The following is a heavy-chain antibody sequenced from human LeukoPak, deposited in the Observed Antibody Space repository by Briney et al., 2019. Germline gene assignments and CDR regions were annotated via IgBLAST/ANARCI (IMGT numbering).Heavy chain of an antibody. J-gene: IGHJ4*02. CDR2: IYYSGST. D-gene: IGHD1-14*01. CDR3: ARHNPPSGRKPQFDY. V-gene: IGHV4-59*08. Sequence: PSETLSLTCTVSGGSLSSYHWSWIRQPPGKGLEWIGCIYYSGSTNYNPSLKSRVTISVDTSKNQFSLKLSSVTAADTAVYYCARHNPPSGRKPQFDYWGQGTLVTVSS. CDR1: GGSLSSYH.